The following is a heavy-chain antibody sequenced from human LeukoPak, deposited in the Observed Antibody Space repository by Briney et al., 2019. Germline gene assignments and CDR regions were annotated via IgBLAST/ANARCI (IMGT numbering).Heavy chain of an antibody. Sequence: GGSLRLSCAASGFTFSSYSMNWVRQAPGKGLEWVSSISNSSSYIYYADSVKGRFTISRDNAKNSLYLQMNSLRAEDTAVYYCARDALDCSSTSCYFFYYGMDVWGKGTTVTVSS. CDR1: GFTFSSYS. D-gene: IGHD2-2*01. CDR2: ISNSSSYI. J-gene: IGHJ6*04. V-gene: IGHV3-21*01. CDR3: ARDALDCSSTSCYFFYYGMDV.